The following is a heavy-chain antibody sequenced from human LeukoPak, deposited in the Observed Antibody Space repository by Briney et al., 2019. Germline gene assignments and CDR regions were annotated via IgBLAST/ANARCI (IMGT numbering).Heavy chain of an antibody. D-gene: IGHD2-2*01. V-gene: IGHV3-48*04. CDR3: ASGGLYCSSTSCYWHY. Sequence: PGGSLRLSCAASGFTFSSYGMSWVRQAPGKGLEWVSYISSSGSPIYYADSVKGRFTISRDNAKNSLYLEMNSLRAEDTAVYYCASGGLYCSSTSCYWHYWGQGTLVIVSS. CDR1: GFTFSSYG. CDR2: ISSSGSPI. J-gene: IGHJ4*02.